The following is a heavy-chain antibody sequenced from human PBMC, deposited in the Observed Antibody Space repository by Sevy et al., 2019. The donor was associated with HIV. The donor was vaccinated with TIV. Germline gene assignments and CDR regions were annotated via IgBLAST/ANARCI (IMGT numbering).Heavy chain of an antibody. V-gene: IGHV3-30-3*01. CDR3: GRVAVSYCTNDCYHRFDY. J-gene: IGHJ4*02. D-gene: IGHD2-8*01. Sequence: GGSLRLSCAVSGFSFSHYAFHWVRQAPGKGLEWVSLISYDGTYKYYADSVKGRFTISRDNSKNTLYLQMNSLRGNDAVFYYCGRVAVSYCTNDCYHRFDYWGPGALVTVSS. CDR1: GFSFSHYA. CDR2: ISYDGTYK.